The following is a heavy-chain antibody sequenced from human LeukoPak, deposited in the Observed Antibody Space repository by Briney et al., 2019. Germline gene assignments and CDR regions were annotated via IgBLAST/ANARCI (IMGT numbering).Heavy chain of an antibody. CDR2: IWHDVSNN. J-gene: IGHJ4*02. CDR3: ARGSCSDSGCDGALDN. CDR1: GFTFRSYG. D-gene: IGHD2-15*01. V-gene: IGHV3-33*01. Sequence: QAGAYHRLSCSSIGFTFRSYGMRSVRQAPSNGLEWVSVIWHDVSNNYYSDSLKGRFTIYMNNSEHTPYLQMNRLRVDDTAVYYCARGSCSDSGCDGALDNWGQGTLVTVSS.